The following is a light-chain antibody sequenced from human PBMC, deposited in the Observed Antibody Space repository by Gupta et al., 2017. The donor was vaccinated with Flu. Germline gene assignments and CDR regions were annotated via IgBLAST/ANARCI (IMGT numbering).Light chain of an antibody. CDR3: LDGFT. CDR2: GAS. Sequence: TQSPGTLSLSPGERATLSCRESQSVSSRYLAWDQQKPGQDNRLSIYGASSRATGIKDRFSGSGSGTDFTRTSSRMEPDDCEVYDGLDGFTFGHGTKVDIK. J-gene: IGKJ3*01. V-gene: IGKV3-20*01. CDR1: QSVSSRY.